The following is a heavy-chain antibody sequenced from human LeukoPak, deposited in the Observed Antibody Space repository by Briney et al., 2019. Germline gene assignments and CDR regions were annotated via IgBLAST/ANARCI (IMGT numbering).Heavy chain of an antibody. CDR3: ARVTDYYDSSGYSNWFDP. D-gene: IGHD3-22*01. Sequence: SVKVSCKASGGTFSSYTISWVRQAPGQGLEWTGRIIPILGIANYAQKFQGRVTITADKSTSTAYMELSSLRSEDTAVYYCARVTDYYDSSGYSNWFDPWGQGTLVTVSS. J-gene: IGHJ5*02. CDR1: GGTFSSYT. CDR2: IIPILGIA. V-gene: IGHV1-69*02.